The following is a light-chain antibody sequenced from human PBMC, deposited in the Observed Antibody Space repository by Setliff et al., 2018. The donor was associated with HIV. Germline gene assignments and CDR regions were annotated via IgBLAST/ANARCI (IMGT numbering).Light chain of an antibody. V-gene: IGLV2-11*01. CDR1: SSDVGCYNY. Sequence: QSALTQPRSVSGSPGQSVTISCTGTSSDVGCYNYVSWYHQHPGKAPKLMIYDVSQRPSGVPDRFSGSKSGNTASLTISGLQAEDEADYYCCSYAGSFYVFGTGTKVTVL. CDR3: CSYAGSFYV. CDR2: DVS. J-gene: IGLJ1*01.